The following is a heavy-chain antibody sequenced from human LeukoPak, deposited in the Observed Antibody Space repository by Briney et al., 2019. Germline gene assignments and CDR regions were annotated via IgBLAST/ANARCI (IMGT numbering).Heavy chain of an antibody. CDR3: ARNRDGYNRAGPPGI. J-gene: IGHJ3*02. D-gene: IGHD5-24*01. CDR1: GGSISSSNW. V-gene: IGHV4-4*02. Sequence: PSGTLSLTCAVSGGSISSSNWWSWVRQPPGKGLEWIGEIYHSGSTNYNPSLKSRVTISVDKSKNQFSLKLSSVTAADTAVYYCARNRDGYNRAGPPGIWGQGTMVTVSS. CDR2: IYHSGST.